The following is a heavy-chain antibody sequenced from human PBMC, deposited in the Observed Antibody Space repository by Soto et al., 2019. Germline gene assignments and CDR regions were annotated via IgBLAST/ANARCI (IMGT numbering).Heavy chain of an antibody. CDR2: INAGNGNT. CDR3: ARDLAAVADPYYFDD. D-gene: IGHD6-19*01. Sequence: ASVKVSCKASGYTFTTNAMHWVRQAPGQRLEWMGWINAGNGNTKYSQKFQGRVTITRDTSANTAYMEMSSLRSEDTAVYYCARDLAAVADPYYFDDWCQGTLVTFSS. V-gene: IGHV1-3*01. CDR1: GYTFTTNA. J-gene: IGHJ4*02.